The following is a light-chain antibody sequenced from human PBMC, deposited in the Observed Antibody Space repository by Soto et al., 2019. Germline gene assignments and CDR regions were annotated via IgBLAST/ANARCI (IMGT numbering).Light chain of an antibody. J-gene: IGKJ4*01. CDR1: RTINTY. Sequence: DVRMTQSPSSLSASVGDTITITCRASRTINTYLNWFQQKPGEPPRLLIYGASTLHDGVPSRFSGSGSGADFTLTISVLKPEDFASYHCQQTYSDISFGGGTKV. V-gene: IGKV1-39*01. CDR2: GAS. CDR3: QQTYSDIS.